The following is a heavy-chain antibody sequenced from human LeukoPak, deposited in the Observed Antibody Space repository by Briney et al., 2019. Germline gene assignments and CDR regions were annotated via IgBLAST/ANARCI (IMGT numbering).Heavy chain of an antibody. CDR1: RFTFSNYG. J-gene: IGHJ3*02. D-gene: IGHD3-9*01. CDR3: ASGGDYDILTGYYTRAFDI. CDR2: IRYDGSYK. V-gene: IGHV3-30*02. Sequence: PGGSLRLSCAASRFTFSNYGMHWVRQAPGEGLEWMAFIRYDGSYKYYADSVKGRFTISRDNSKNTLYLQMNSLRAEDTAVYYCASGGDYDILTGYYTRAFDIWGQGTMVTVSS.